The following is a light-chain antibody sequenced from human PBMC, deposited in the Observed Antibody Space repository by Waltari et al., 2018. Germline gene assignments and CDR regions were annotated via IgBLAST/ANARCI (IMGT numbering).Light chain of an antibody. Sequence: QSALTQPASVSGSPGQSITISCTGTSSDVGSYNLVSWYQHHPGKAPKFMIYEVSKRPSGVSNRFSGSKSGNTASRTISGLQAEDEADYYCCSYAGISLFGGGTKLTVL. CDR2: EVS. CDR3: CSYAGISL. CDR1: SSDVGSYNL. J-gene: IGLJ2*01. V-gene: IGLV2-23*02.